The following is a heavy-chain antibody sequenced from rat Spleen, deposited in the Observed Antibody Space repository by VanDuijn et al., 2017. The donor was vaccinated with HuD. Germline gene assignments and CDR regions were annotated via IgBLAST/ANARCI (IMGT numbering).Heavy chain of an antibody. V-gene: IGHV5-25*01. D-gene: IGHD1-11*01. Sequence: EVQLVESGGGLVQPGRSMKLSCAASGFTFNNYDMAWVRQAPTKGLEWVASISMSGGDTYYRDSVKGRVTISRDNAKSTLYLQMDTLRSEDTATYYCAREGVSYGMGFADWGQGTLVTVSS. CDR3: AREGVSYGMGFAD. CDR1: GFTFNNYD. CDR2: ISMSGGDT. J-gene: IGHJ3*01.